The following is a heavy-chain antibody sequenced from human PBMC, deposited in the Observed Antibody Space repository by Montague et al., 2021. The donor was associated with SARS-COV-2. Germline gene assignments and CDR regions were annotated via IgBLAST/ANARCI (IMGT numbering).Heavy chain of an antibody. CDR2: SYHSGTT. CDR3: ARAPYYGPGKPYQFDY. J-gene: IGHJ4*02. Sequence: SETLSLTCTVSGGSISSSNYYWGWIRQPPGKGLEWIGCSYHSGTTHYHPSLKSRVTISLDTSNNHFSLKVTSVTAADTAVYYCARAPYYGPGKPYQFDYWGRGTLVTVSS. CDR1: GGSISSSNYY. D-gene: IGHD3-10*01. V-gene: IGHV4-39*02.